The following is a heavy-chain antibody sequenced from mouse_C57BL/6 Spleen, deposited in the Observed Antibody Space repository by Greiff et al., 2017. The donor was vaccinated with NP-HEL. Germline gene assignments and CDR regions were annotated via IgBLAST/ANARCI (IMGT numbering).Heavy chain of an antibody. CDR3: TRGGLITTGEVFDY. J-gene: IGHJ2*01. V-gene: IGHV1-15*01. CDR2: IDPETGGT. D-gene: IGHD1-1*01. CDR1: GYTFTDYE. Sequence: VQLQQSGAELVRPGASVTLSCKASGYTFTDYEMHWVKQTPVHGLEWIGAIDPETGGTAYNQKFKGKAILTADKSSSTAYMELRSLTSEDSAVYYCTRGGLITTGEVFDYWGQGTTLTVSS.